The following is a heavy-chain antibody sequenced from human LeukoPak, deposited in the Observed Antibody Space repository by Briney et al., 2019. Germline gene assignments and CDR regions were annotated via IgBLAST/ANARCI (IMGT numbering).Heavy chain of an antibody. CDR3: ARQSLRFGEYTYDY. V-gene: IGHV5-51*01. CDR1: GFIFTGYW. J-gene: IGHJ4*02. D-gene: IGHD3-10*01. CDR2: IYPADSET. Sequence: GESLKISCKGSGFIFTGYWIVWVRQMPGKGLEWMGIIYPADSETTYSPSFQGQITISADRSSTTAHLQWSSLKASDTAMYYCARQSLRFGEYTYDYWGQRTLVTVSS.